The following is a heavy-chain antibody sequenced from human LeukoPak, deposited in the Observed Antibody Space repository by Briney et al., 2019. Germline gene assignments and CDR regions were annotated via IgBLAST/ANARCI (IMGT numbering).Heavy chain of an antibody. CDR2: IKQGGREE. CDR3: ARDNGGWFDT. J-gene: IGHJ5*02. D-gene: IGHD3-10*01. V-gene: IGHV3-7*03. Sequence: GGSLRLSCVASEFIFSDYWMSWVRQAPGKGLEWVANIKQGGREEKYVSSVKGRFAISRDDAKSTLYLQMDSLSGDGTAVYYCARDNGGWFDTWGRGTLVTVSS. CDR1: EFIFSDYW.